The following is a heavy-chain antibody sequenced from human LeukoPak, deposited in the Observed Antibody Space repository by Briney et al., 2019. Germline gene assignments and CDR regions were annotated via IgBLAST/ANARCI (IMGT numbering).Heavy chain of an antibody. J-gene: IGHJ4*02. CDR2: IYPGDSDT. CDR1: GYSFTSYW. Sequence: GESLKISCKGSGYSFTSYWIGWVRQMPGKGLEXXGIIYPGDSDTRYCPSFQGQVTISADKSISTAYLQWSSLKASDTAMYYCARFDRYYDSSGYYYFDYWGQGTLVTVSS. V-gene: IGHV5-51*01. D-gene: IGHD3-22*01. CDR3: ARFDRYYDSSGYYYFDY.